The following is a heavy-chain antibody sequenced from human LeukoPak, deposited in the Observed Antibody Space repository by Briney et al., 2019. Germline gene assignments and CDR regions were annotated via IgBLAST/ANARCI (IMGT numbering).Heavy chain of an antibody. V-gene: IGHV3-74*01. CDR2: VKSDGSST. CDR1: GFTFSSYA. CDR3: ARDGFLGPVTAYLDY. J-gene: IGHJ4*02. Sequence: PGGSLRLSCAAPGFTFSSYAMPWVRRAPGKGLVWVSRVKSDGSSTSYADSVKGRFTISRDNARNTLYLQMNSLRAEDTAVYYCARDGFLGPVTAYLDYWGQGTPVTVSS. D-gene: IGHD2-21*02.